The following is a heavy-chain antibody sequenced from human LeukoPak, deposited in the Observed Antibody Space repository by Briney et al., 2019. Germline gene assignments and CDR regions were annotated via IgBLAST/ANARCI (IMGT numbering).Heavy chain of an antibody. J-gene: IGHJ6*03. D-gene: IGHD3-3*01. CDR1: GGSFSGYY. V-gene: IGHV4-34*01. CDR3: ARHGHFDFWRELYYYYYYMDV. CDR2: INLSGST. Sequence: PSETLSLTCAVYGGSFSGYYWSWISQPPGKGLEWIREINLSGSTNYNPSLKSRVTISVDTSKKQFSLKLSSVTAADTAVYYCARHGHFDFWRELYYYYYYMDVWGKGTTVTVSS.